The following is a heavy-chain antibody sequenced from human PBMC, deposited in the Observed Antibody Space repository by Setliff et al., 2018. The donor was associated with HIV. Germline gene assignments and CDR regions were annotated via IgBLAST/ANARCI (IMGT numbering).Heavy chain of an antibody. V-gene: IGHV1-2*02. Sequence: ASVKVSCKASRYTFTDYYMHWVRQAPGQGLEWMGWINPNSGGTNYAQKFQGRLTITADESTSTADMELSSLRSEDTAVYYCARAYRPMGYGDRFDYWGQGTLVTVSS. J-gene: IGHJ4*02. D-gene: IGHD4-17*01. CDR3: ARAYRPMGYGDRFDY. CDR2: INPNSGGT. CDR1: RYTFTDYY.